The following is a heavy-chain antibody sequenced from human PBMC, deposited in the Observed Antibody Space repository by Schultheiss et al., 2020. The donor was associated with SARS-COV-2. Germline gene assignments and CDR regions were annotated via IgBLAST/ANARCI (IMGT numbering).Heavy chain of an antibody. CDR1: GGSISSYY. CDR3: ARVGSTVTTHNWFDP. V-gene: IGHV4-59*12. Sequence: SQTLSLTCTVSGGSISSYYWSWIRQPPGKGLEWIGYIYYSGSTNYNPSLKSRVTISVDTSKNQFSLKLSSVTAADTAVYYCARVGSTVTTHNWFDPWGQGTLVTVSS. D-gene: IGHD4-17*01. J-gene: IGHJ5*02. CDR2: IYYSGST.